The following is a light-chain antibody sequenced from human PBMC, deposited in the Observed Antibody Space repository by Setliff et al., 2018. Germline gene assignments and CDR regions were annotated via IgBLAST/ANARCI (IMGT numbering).Light chain of an antibody. CDR1: SSDVGTYNY. CDR2: DVS. V-gene: IGLV2-14*03. Sequence: QSVLTQPASVSGSPGQSITISCTGTSSDVGTYNYVSWYQQHPGKAPKLMIYDVSKRPSGFSNRFSGSKSGNTASLTISGLQAEDEADYYCSSYTGSRTFVFGSGTKVTVL. CDR3: SSYTGSRTFV. J-gene: IGLJ1*01.